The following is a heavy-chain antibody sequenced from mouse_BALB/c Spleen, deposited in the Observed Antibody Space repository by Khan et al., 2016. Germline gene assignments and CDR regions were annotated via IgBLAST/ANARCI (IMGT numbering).Heavy chain of an antibody. J-gene: IGHJ4*01. Sequence: QIQLVQSGPELKKPGETVKISCKASEYTFTNYGMNWVKQAPGKGLKWMGWINTNTGEPTYAEEFKGRFAFSLEASASTAYLQINNLKHEDSATYFCAGAGDYPYYAMDYWGQGTSVTVSS. D-gene: IGHD2-13*01. V-gene: IGHV9-3*02. CDR2: INTNTGEP. CDR3: AGAGDYPYYAMDY. CDR1: EYTFTNYG.